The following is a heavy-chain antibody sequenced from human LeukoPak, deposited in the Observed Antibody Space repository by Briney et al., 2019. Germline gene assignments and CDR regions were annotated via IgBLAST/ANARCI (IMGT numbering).Heavy chain of an antibody. Sequence: SETLSLTCAVYGGSLSGYSWSWIRQSPGKGLEWLAEVNHTGGITYNPSLKGRVTISRDMSKNQVSLRLTSVTAADTAVYYCARQYTFDIWGRGTMVSVSS. CDR3: ARQYTFDI. V-gene: IGHV4-34*01. J-gene: IGHJ3*02. D-gene: IGHD2/OR15-2a*01. CDR1: GGSLSGYS. CDR2: VNHTGGI.